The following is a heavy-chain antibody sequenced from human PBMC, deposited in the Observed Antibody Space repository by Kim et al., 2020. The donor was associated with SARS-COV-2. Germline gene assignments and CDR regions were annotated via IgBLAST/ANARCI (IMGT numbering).Heavy chain of an antibody. Sequence: SETLSLACTVSGGSISSYYWSWIRQPPGKGLEWIGYIYYSGSTNYNPSLKSRVTISVDTSKNQFSLKLSSVTAADTAVYYCARGIITMVRGVKYYFDYWGQGTLVTVSS. CDR2: IYYSGST. CDR3: ARGIITMVRGVKYYFDY. D-gene: IGHD3-10*01. V-gene: IGHV4-59*01. J-gene: IGHJ4*02. CDR1: GGSISSYY.